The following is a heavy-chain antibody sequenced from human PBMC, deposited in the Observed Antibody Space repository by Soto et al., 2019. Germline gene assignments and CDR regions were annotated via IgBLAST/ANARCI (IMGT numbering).Heavy chain of an antibody. Sequence: SETLSLTCTVSGGSISSYYWSWIRQPPGKGLEWIGYIYYSGSTNYNPSLKSRVTISVDTSKNQFSLKLSSVTAADTAVYYCARSITIFGVVIGLDVWGQGTTVTVS. J-gene: IGHJ6*02. CDR3: ARSITIFGVVIGLDV. D-gene: IGHD3-3*01. V-gene: IGHV4-59*01. CDR2: IYYSGST. CDR1: GGSISSYY.